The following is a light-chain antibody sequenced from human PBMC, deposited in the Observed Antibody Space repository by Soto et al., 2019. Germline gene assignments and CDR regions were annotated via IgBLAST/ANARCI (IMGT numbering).Light chain of an antibody. V-gene: IGKV1-5*01. CDR2: DAS. Sequence: DIQMTQSPSTLSASVGDRVTITCRASQSISSWLAWNQQKPGKAPKVLIYDASSLESGVPSRFSGSGSGTEFTLTISSPRPDDFATDFCQRPFGGGTKVEIK. CDR1: QSISSW. CDR3: QRP. J-gene: IGKJ4*01.